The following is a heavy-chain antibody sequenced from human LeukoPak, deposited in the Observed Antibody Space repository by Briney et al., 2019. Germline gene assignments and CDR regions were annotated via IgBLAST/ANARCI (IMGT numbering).Heavy chain of an antibody. Sequence: GGSLRLSCAASGLSFSSFAISWVRQGPARGLEWVSSIRGNGDTFYADSVKGRFTPYSDSSRNTVYFQLNNLRVEDTAIYYCARASWVSTTDAVRWGQGTLVTVSS. CDR3: ARASWVSTTDAVR. D-gene: IGHD1-14*01. V-gene: IGHV3-23*01. J-gene: IGHJ4*02. CDR1: GLSFSSFA. CDR2: IRGNGDT.